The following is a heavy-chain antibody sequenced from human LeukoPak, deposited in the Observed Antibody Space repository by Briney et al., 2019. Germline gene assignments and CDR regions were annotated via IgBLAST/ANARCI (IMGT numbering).Heavy chain of an antibody. J-gene: IGHJ4*02. CDR2: ISYDGSNK. D-gene: IGHD3-9*01. CDR1: GFTFSSYA. CDR3: ARGGLAGYYYFDY. V-gene: IGHV3-30*04. Sequence: PGRSLRLSCAASGFTFSSYAMHWVRQAPGKGLEWVAVISYDGSNKYYADSVKGRFTISRDNSKNTLCLQMNSLRAEDTAVYYCARGGLAGYYYFDYWGQGTLVTVSS.